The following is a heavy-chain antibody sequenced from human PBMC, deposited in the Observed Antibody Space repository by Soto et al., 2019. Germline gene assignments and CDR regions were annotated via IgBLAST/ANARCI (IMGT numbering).Heavy chain of an antibody. J-gene: IGHJ2*01. V-gene: IGHV1-69*02. Sequence: QVQLVQSGAEVKKPGSSVKVSCKASGGTFSSYTISWVRQAPGQGLEWMGRIIPILGIANYAQKFQGRVTIPADKSTSTAYMELSSLRSEDTAVYYCARSRWYSSSCAYWYFDLWGRGTLVTVSS. D-gene: IGHD6-13*01. CDR2: IIPILGIA. CDR3: ARSRWYSSSCAYWYFDL. CDR1: GGTFSSYT.